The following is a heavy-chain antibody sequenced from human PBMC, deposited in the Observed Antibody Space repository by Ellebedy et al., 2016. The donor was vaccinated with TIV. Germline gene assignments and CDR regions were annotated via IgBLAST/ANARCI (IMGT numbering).Heavy chain of an antibody. CDR1: GFTVSSNY. CDR3: ARDRKIFAYYYGMDV. J-gene: IGHJ6*02. D-gene: IGHD3-3*01. Sequence: GESLKISCAASGFTVSSNYMSWVRQAPGKGLEWVSVIYSGGSTYYADSVKGRFTISRDNSKNTLYLKMNSLRAEDTAVYDCARDRKIFAYYYGMDVWGQGTTVTVSS. V-gene: IGHV3-53*01. CDR2: IYSGGST.